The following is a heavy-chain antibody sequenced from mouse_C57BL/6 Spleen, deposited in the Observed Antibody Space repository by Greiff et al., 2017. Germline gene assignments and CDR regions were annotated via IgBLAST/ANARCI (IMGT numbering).Heavy chain of an antibody. Sequence: VQLQQSGPELVKPGASVKISCKASGYTFTDYYMNWVKQSHGKSLEWIGDINPNNGGTSYNQKFKGKATLTVDKSSSTAYMELRSLTSEDSAVYYCARPPYYGNYLYYFDYWGQGTTLTVSS. CDR2: INPNNGGT. CDR3: ARPPYYGNYLYYFDY. V-gene: IGHV1-26*01. D-gene: IGHD2-10*01. CDR1: GYTFTDYY. J-gene: IGHJ2*01.